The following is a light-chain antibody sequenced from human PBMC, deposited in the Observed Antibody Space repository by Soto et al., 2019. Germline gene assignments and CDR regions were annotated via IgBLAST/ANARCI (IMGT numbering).Light chain of an antibody. J-gene: IGLJ2*01. V-gene: IGLV1-47*01. CDR3: ATWDDSLSGVI. CDR2: RND. CDR1: SSNIGRNY. Sequence: QLVLTQPPSASGTPGQRVTISCSGSSSNIGRNYVYWYQQLPGKAPQLLVYRNDQRPSGVPDRFSGSKSGTSASLAISGLRSEDEADYYCATWDDSLSGVIIGGGTKVTVL.